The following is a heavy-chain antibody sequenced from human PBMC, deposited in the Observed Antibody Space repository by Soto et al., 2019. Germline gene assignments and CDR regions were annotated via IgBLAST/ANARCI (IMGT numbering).Heavy chain of an antibody. J-gene: IGHJ5*02. V-gene: IGHV1-18*01. D-gene: IGHD6-13*01. Sequence: ASVKVSCKASGYTFTSYGISWVRQAPGQGLEWMGWISAYNGNTNYAQKLQGRVTMTTDTSTSTAYMELRSLRSDDTAVYYCARDTPSIGSSWHNWFAPRGQGTLVPVSS. CDR3: ARDTPSIGSSWHNWFAP. CDR1: GYTFTSYG. CDR2: ISAYNGNT.